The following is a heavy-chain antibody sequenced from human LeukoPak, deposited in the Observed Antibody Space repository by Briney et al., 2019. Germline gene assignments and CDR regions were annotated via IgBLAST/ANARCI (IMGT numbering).Heavy chain of an antibody. V-gene: IGHV1-46*01. D-gene: IGHD3-16*01. CDR2: INPSGGST. CDR1: GYTFTSYY. Sequence: GASVKVSCKASGYTFTSYYMHWVRQAHGQGLEWMGIINPSGGSTTYAQKFQGRVTMTRDTSTSTVYMELSSLRSEDTAVYYCARPLGEMDYYYYYGLDVWGQGTTVTVSS. J-gene: IGHJ6*02. CDR3: ARPLGEMDYYYYYGLDV.